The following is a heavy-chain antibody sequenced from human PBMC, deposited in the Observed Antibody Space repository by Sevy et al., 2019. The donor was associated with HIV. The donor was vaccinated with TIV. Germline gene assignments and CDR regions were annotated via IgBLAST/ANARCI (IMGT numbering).Heavy chain of an antibody. J-gene: IGHJ3*02. D-gene: IGHD3-22*01. CDR1: GLTFSSYD. CDR3: ARAILSYYYDSSDGAFDI. CDR2: IGTAGDT. V-gene: IGHV3-13*01. Sequence: GGSLRLSCAASGLTFSSYDMHWVRQATGKGLEWVSAIGTAGDTYYPGSVKGRFTISRENAKNSLYLQMNSLRAGDTAVYYCARAILSYYYDSSDGAFDIWGQGTMVTVSS.